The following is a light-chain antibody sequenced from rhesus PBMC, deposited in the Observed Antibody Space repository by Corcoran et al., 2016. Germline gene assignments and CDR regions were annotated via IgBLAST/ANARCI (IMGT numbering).Light chain of an antibody. V-gene: IGKV3-31*02. CDR2: GAS. CDR1: QSVSSY. Sequence: EIVMTQSPATLSLSPGETATISCRTSQSVSSYLAWYQQKPGQAPRLRIYGASSRATGIPDRFSGSGSVTDFPLTISSLEPEDFAVYYCQKTSNLFTFGPGTKLDIK. J-gene: IGKJ3*01. CDR3: QKTSNLFT.